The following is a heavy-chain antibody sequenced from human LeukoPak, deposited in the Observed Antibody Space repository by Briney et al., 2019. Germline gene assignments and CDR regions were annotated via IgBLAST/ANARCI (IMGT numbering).Heavy chain of an antibody. V-gene: IGHV1-2*02. CDR1: GYTFTGYY. J-gene: IGHJ4*02. CDR2: INPNSGGT. CDR3: ASDKGLRLLEWLSV. D-gene: IGHD3-3*01. Sequence: ASVNVSCKASGYTFTGYYMHWVRQAPGQRVEGMGWINPNSGGTNYAQKFRGRVTMTRDTSISTAYMELSRLRSDDTAVYYCASDKGLRLLEWLSVWGQRTLVTVSS.